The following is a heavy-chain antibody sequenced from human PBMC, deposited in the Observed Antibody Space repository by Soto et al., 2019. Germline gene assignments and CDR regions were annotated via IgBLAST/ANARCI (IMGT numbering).Heavy chain of an antibody. Sequence: GESLKISCKGSGYSFTGYWIGWVRQMPGKGLEWMGIIYPGDSDTRYSPSFQGQVTISADKSISTAYLQWSSLKASDTAMYYCALSLETVTRFYYYAMDVWGQGTTVTVSS. CDR1: GYSFTGYW. CDR2: IYPGDSDT. D-gene: IGHD4-4*01. CDR3: ALSLETVTRFYYYAMDV. V-gene: IGHV5-51*01. J-gene: IGHJ6*02.